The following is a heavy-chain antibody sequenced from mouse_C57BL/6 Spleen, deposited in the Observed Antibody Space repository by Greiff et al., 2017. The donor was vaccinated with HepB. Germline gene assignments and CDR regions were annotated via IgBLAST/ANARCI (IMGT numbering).Heavy chain of an antibody. CDR2: IDPNSGGT. J-gene: IGHJ2*01. D-gene: IGHD1-1*01. CDR3: ARSITTVVAPFDY. CDR1: GYTFTSYW. Sequence: VQLQQPGAELVKPGASVKLSCKASGYTFTSYWMHWVKQRPGRGLEWIGRIDPNSGGTKYNEKFKSKATMTVDKPSSTAYMQLSSLTSEDSAVYYCARSITTVVAPFDYWGQGTTLTVSS. V-gene: IGHV1-72*01.